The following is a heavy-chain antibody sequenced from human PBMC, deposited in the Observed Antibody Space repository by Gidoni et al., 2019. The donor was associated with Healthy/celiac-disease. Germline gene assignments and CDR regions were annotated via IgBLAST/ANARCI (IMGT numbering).Heavy chain of an antibody. CDR2: INPSGGST. V-gene: IGHV1-46*01. CDR3: ARLGSIDY. CDR1: GYAFTSYY. Sequence: QVQLMQSGAEAKKTGAAVTVSCKASGYAFTSYYLHWVRQAPGQGLEWMGIINPSGGSTSYGQKFQGRVTMTRDMSAGAVYMELGSLRSEDTAVYYCARLGSIDYWGQGTLVTVSS. J-gene: IGHJ4*02. D-gene: IGHD2-15*01.